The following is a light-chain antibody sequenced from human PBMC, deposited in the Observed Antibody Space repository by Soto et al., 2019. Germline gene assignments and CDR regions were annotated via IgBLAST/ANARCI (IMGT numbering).Light chain of an antibody. CDR2: EVS. J-gene: IGLJ1*01. CDR3: ISHTCTCTYV. CDR1: SSDVGGYNY. V-gene: IGLV2-14*01. Sequence: SVLTQPGSVSGSPGQSITISCTGTSSDVGGYNYVSWYQQHPGKAPKLMIYEVSNRPSGVSNRFSGSKSGNTASLTISGLQAQDAADYYCISHTCTCTYVFGTGTKVTVL.